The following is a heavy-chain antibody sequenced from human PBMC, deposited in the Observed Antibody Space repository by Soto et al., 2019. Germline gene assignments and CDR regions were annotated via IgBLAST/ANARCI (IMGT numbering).Heavy chain of an antibody. Sequence: QVQLVQSGAEVKKPGASVKVSCKASSYTFTSYGISWVRQAPGQGLEWMGWISAYNGNTNYAQKLQGRVTMTTDTFTSTAYMELRSLRSDDTAVYYCARDPRIVVVVAEGDAFDIWGQGTMVTVSS. J-gene: IGHJ3*02. CDR3: ARDPRIVVVVAEGDAFDI. CDR2: ISAYNGNT. CDR1: SYTFTSYG. V-gene: IGHV1-18*01. D-gene: IGHD2-15*01.